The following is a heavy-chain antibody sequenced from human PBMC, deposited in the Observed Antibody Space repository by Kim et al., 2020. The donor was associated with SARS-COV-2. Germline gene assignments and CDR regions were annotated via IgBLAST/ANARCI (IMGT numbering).Heavy chain of an antibody. D-gene: IGHD6-19*01. V-gene: IGHV3-23*01. CDR3: AKSRGLTVPDTRVGFDY. Sequence: GGSLRLSCAASGFTFSSYAMGWVRQAPGKGLEWVSIISGSGTNTYNADSVKGRFTISRDNSKNILYLQMNSLRAEDTAIYYCAKSRGLTVPDTRVGFDYWGQGTLVTVSS. CDR1: GFTFSSYA. J-gene: IGHJ4*02. CDR2: ISGSGTNT.